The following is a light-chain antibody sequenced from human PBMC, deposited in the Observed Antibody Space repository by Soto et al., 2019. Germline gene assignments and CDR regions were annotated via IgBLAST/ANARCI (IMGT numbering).Light chain of an antibody. CDR2: EVS. J-gene: IGLJ2*01. CDR3: SSYAGSNNLV. CDR1: SSDVCGYNY. V-gene: IGLV2-8*01. Sequence: ALTQPPSASGSPGQSVTISCTGTSSDVCGYNYVSWYQQHPGKAPKLMIYEVSKRPSGVPDRFSGSKSGNTASLTVSGLQAEDEADYYCSSYAGSNNLVFGGGTKVTVL.